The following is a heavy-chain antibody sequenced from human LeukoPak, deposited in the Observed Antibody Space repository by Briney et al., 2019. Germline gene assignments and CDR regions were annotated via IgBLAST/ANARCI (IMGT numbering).Heavy chain of an antibody. Sequence: ASVKVSCKASGYTFTGYYMHWVRQAPGQGLEWMGWINPNSGGTNYAQKFQGRVTMTRDTSISTAYMELSRLRSDDTAVYYCARDSTPMYYYDSSGSDYWGQGTLVTVSS. J-gene: IGHJ4*02. D-gene: IGHD3-22*01. CDR2: INPNSGGT. CDR1: GYTFTGYY. CDR3: ARDSTPMYYYDSSGSDY. V-gene: IGHV1-2*02.